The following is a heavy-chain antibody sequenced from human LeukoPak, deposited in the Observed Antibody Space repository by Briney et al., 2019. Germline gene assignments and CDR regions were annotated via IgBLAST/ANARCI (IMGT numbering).Heavy chain of an antibody. V-gene: IGHV3-33*01. CDR3: ARDVSGDTAMPTGY. Sequence: GGSLRLSCAASGFTFSSYGMHWVRQAPGKGLEWVAVIWYDGSNKYYADSVKGRFTISRDNSKNTLYLQMNSLRVEDTAVYYCARDVSGDTAMPTGYWGQGTLVTVSS. J-gene: IGHJ4*02. CDR1: GFTFSSYG. D-gene: IGHD5-18*01. CDR2: IWYDGSNK.